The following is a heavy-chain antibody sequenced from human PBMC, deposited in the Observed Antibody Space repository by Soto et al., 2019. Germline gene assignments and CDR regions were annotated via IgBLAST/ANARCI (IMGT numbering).Heavy chain of an antibody. CDR3: ARSQGGSSSLDIYYYYYYGMDV. V-gene: IGHV1-69*13. J-gene: IGHJ6*02. Sequence: SVKVSCKASGYTFIHYGVNWVRQAPGQGLEWMGGIIPIFGTAKYAQKFQGRVTITADESTSTGYMELSSLRSEDTAVYYCARSQGGSSSLDIYYYYYYGMDVWGQGTTVTVSS. CDR1: GYTFIHYG. CDR2: IIPIFGTA. D-gene: IGHD2-15*01.